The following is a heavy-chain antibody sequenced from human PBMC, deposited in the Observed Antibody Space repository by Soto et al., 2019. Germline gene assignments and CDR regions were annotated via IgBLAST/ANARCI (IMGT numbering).Heavy chain of an antibody. Sequence: SETLSLTCVVFRGSFSDHYWNWIRQPPGKGLEWIGEINHSGTTNYNPSLKSRVTISVDTSKNQFSLRLNSVTAADTAVYFCARRTRLYYYDSGTFIHNSWFDSWGQGTLVTVSS. CDR2: INHSGTT. D-gene: IGHD3-22*01. CDR3: ARRTRLYYYDSGTFIHNSWFDS. J-gene: IGHJ5*01. V-gene: IGHV4-34*01. CDR1: RGSFSDHY.